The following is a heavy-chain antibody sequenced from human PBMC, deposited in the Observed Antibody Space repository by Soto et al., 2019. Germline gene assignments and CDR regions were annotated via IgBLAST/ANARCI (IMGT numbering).Heavy chain of an antibody. CDR3: ARDSRYFDY. Sequence: GASVKVSCKASGYTFTGYYMHWVRQAPGQGLEWMGWINPNSGGTNYAQKFQGWVTMTRDTSTSTVYMELSSLRSDDTAVYDCARDSRYFDYWGQGTLVTVS. CDR1: GYTFTGYY. CDR2: INPNSGGT. D-gene: IGHD6-13*01. J-gene: IGHJ4*02. V-gene: IGHV1-2*04.